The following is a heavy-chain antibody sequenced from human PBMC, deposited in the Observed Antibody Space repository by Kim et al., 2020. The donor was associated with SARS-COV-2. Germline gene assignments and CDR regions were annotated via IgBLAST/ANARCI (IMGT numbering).Heavy chain of an antibody. J-gene: IGHJ4*02. V-gene: IGHV3-33*06. Sequence: GGSLRLSCAASRFTFNSYGLHWVRQAPGKGLEWVAVIWYDGSNKYHADSVKGRFTISRDNSKNTLYLQMNNLRAEDTAVYYCAKERRKYCSGGSCHLEYWGQGTLVTVSS. CDR2: IWYDGSNK. CDR3: AKERRKYCSGGSCHLEY. CDR1: RFTFNSYG. D-gene: IGHD2-15*01.